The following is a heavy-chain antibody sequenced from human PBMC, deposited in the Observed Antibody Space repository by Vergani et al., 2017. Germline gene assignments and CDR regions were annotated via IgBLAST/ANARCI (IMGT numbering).Heavy chain of an antibody. Sequence: QVQLVQSGAEVKKPGSSVKVSCKASGGPFRSYAISWVRKAPGQGLEWMGRIIPILGIANYAQKFQGRVTITADKSTSTAYMELSSLRSEDTAVYYCAAPRVTPDWGQGTLVTVSS. D-gene: IGHD4-17*01. CDR3: AAPRVTPD. J-gene: IGHJ4*02. CDR2: IIPILGIA. CDR1: GGPFRSYA. V-gene: IGHV1-69*04.